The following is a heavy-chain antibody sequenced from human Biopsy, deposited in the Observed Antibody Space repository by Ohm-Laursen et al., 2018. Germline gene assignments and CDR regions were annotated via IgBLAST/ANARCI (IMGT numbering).Heavy chain of an antibody. CDR1: GGAFSTYS. CDR3: AGGAAKGNPYDH. CDR2: IIPIFGTS. Sequence: SVKVSCKPSGGAFSTYSISTYGVYWVRQAPGQGLELMGGIIPIFGTSTYTQKFQDRVTITADKSTSTAHLDLSRLRSEDTAIYYCAGGAAKGNPYDHWGQGTLVTVSS. D-gene: IGHD3-10*01. V-gene: IGHV1-69*06. J-gene: IGHJ5*02.